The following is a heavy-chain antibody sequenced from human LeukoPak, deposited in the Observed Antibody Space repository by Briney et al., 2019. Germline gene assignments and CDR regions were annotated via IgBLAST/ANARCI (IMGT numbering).Heavy chain of an antibody. CDR3: ATPGDYSSSWPFDY. D-gene: IGHD6-6*01. V-gene: IGHV3-21*01. J-gene: IGHJ4*02. CDR1: GFTFSSYS. CDR2: ISSSSSYI. Sequence: PGGSLRLSCAASGFTFSSYSMNWVRQAPGKGLEWVSSISSSSSYIYYADSVKGRFTISRDNAKNSLYLQMNSLRAEDTAVYYCATPGDYSSSWPFDYWGQGTLVTISS.